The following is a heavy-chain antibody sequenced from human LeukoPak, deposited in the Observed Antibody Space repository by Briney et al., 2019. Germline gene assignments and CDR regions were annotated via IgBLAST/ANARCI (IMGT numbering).Heavy chain of an antibody. CDR1: GYTFTGYY. J-gene: IGHJ3*02. Sequence: GASVKVSCKASGYTFTGYYMHWVRQAPGQGLEWMGWINPNSGGTNYAQKFQGRVTMTRDTSISTAYMELSSLRSEDMAVYYCARVLWFITMIVVVITCRYKIISKNDAFDIWGQGTVVTVSS. V-gene: IGHV1-2*02. CDR2: INPNSGGT. D-gene: IGHD3-22*01. CDR3: ARVLWFITMIVVVITCRYKIISKNDAFDI.